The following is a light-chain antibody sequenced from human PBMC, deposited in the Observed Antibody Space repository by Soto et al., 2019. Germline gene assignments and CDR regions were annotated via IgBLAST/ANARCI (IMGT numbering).Light chain of an antibody. CDR2: GAS. Sequence: EHVLTQSPGTLSLSPGERATLSCRASQSVGSNLGWYQKKPGQAPRLLIYGASNRATGIPDRFSGSGSGTDFSLTISRLEPEDFAVYYCQHYGGPPPWTFGQGTKVEIE. CDR1: QSVGSN. J-gene: IGKJ1*01. CDR3: QHYGGPPPWT. V-gene: IGKV3-20*01.